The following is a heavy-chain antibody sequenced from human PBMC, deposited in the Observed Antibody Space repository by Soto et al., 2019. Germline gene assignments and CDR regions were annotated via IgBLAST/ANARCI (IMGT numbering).Heavy chain of an antibody. D-gene: IGHD1-1*01. CDR3: ATTNWNHNWFDP. CDR2: INHRGST. J-gene: IGHJ5*02. V-gene: IGHV4-34*01. CDR1: GGSFSGYY. Sequence: SETLSLTCAVFGGSFSGYYWSWIRQPPGKGLEWIGEINHRGSTNYNPSLKSRVTMSVDTSKNQFSLKLTSVTAADTAVYYCATTNWNHNWFDPWGQGTLVTFSS.